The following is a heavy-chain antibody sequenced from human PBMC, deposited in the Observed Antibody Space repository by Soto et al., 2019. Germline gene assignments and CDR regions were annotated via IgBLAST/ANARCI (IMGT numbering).Heavy chain of an antibody. Sequence: GESLKISCKGSGYSFTNYWIGWVRQMPGTGLEWMGIIYPGNSNTRYSPSFEGQVTMSADKSINTAYLQWSSLRASDTAIYFCARPSDVGLASSFEYWGQGTQVTVAS. CDR1: GYSFTNYW. CDR3: ARPSDVGLASSFEY. V-gene: IGHV5-51*01. CDR2: IYPGNSNT. J-gene: IGHJ4*02.